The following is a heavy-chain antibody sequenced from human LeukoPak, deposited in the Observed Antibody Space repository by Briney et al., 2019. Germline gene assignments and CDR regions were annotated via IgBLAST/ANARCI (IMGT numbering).Heavy chain of an antibody. CDR1: GGSFSGYY. V-gene: IGHV4-34*01. J-gene: IGHJ3*02. CDR2: INHSGST. Sequence: SETLSPTCAVYGGSFSGYYWSWIRQPPGKGLEWIREINHSGSTNYNPSLKSRVTISVDTSKNQFSLKLSSVTAADTAVYYCARGFGQWLVIDAFDIWGQGTMVTVSS. CDR3: ARGFGQWLVIDAFDI. D-gene: IGHD6-19*01.